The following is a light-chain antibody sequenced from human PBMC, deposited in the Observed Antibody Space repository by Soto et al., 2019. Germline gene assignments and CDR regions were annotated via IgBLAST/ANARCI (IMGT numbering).Light chain of an antibody. CDR2: DVI. J-gene: IGLJ1*01. Sequence: QSVLTQPRSVSGSPGQSVVISCTGTSSDVGGYNYVSWYQHHPGKAPKLIIFDVIKRPSGVPDRFSGSKSGNTASLTISGLQADDEADYHFCSFAGTNTFALYVFGTGTKVTVL. CDR1: SSDVGGYNY. CDR3: CSFAGTNTFALYV. V-gene: IGLV2-11*01.